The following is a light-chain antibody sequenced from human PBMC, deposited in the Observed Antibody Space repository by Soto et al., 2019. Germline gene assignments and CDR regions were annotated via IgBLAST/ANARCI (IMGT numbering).Light chain of an antibody. CDR3: QTWGSGIHVL. CDR1: SGNSSYA. V-gene: IGLV4-69*01. J-gene: IGLJ2*01. Sequence: QTVVTQSPSGSASLGASVKLTCTLSSGNSSYAIAWHQQQPEKGPRYLMKLNSDGSHSKGDGIPDRFAGSSSGAERYLTISSLQSEDEADYYCQTWGSGIHVLVGGGTKLTVL. CDR2: LNSDGSH.